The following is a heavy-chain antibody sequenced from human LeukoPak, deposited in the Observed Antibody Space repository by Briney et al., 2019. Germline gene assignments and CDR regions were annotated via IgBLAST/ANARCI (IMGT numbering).Heavy chain of an antibody. CDR1: GSSISSYY. Sequence: PSETLSLTCTVSGSSISSYYWSWIRQPPGKGLEWIGYIYYSGSTNYNPSLKSRVTISVDTSKNQFSLKLSSVTAADTAVYYCAREGTMVRGFDPWGQGTLVTVSS. V-gene: IGHV4-59*01. CDR3: AREGTMVRGFDP. D-gene: IGHD3-10*01. J-gene: IGHJ5*02. CDR2: IYYSGST.